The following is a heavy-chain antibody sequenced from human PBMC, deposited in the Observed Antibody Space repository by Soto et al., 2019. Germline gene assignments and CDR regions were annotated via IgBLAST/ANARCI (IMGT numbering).Heavy chain of an antibody. D-gene: IGHD4-17*01. Sequence: GGSLRLSCXVSGFTFSSYRMSWVRQAPGKGLEWVANIKQDGSDKFYVDSVKGRFTISRDNAKNSLYLQMNSLRAEDTALYYCARAPDYAHYFDYWGQGTLVTVSS. CDR2: IKQDGSDK. CDR1: GFTFSSYR. V-gene: IGHV3-7*01. J-gene: IGHJ4*02. CDR3: ARAPDYAHYFDY.